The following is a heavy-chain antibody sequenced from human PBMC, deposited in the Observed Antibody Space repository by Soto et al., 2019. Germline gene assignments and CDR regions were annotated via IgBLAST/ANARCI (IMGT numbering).Heavy chain of an antibody. V-gene: IGHV1-18*04. D-gene: IGHD2-21*02. Sequence: ASVKVSCKASGYTFTSYGISWVRQAPGKGLEWMGWISAYNGNTNYAQKLQGRVTMTTDTSTITAYMELRSLRSDDTAVYYCASQTYCGGDCYRPCYYGMDVWGQGTTVTVSS. CDR2: ISAYNGNT. J-gene: IGHJ6*01. CDR3: ASQTYCGGDCYRPCYYGMDV. CDR1: GYTFTSYG.